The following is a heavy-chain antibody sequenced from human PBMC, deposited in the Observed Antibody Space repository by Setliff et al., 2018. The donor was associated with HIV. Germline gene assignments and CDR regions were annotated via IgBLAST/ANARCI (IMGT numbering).Heavy chain of an antibody. CDR1: GGTFSSYP. J-gene: IGHJ6*03. Sequence: SVKDSCKASGGTFSSYPISWVRQAPGQGLEWMGGIIPIFGTTHYAQKFQGRVTVTADESTSTAYMQLSSLRSDDTAVYYCARGRNYDSSGYGDYYYYMDVWGKGTTVTVSS. CDR3: ARGRNYDSSGYGDYYYYMDV. D-gene: IGHD3-22*01. V-gene: IGHV1-69*13. CDR2: IIPIFGTT.